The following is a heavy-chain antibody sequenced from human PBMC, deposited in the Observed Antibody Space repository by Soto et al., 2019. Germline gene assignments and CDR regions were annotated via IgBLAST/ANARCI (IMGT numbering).Heavy chain of an antibody. CDR1: GFTFSDYY. V-gene: IGHV3-11*01. CDR2: ISSSGSTI. J-gene: IGHJ4*02. CDR3: ARGVQLERFVPDCFDY. Sequence: GGSLRLSCAASGFTFSDYYMSWIRQAPGKGLEWVSYISSSGSTIYYADSVKGRFTISRDNAKNSLYLQMNSLRAEDTAVYYCARGVQLERFVPDCFDYWGQGTLVTVSS. D-gene: IGHD1-1*01.